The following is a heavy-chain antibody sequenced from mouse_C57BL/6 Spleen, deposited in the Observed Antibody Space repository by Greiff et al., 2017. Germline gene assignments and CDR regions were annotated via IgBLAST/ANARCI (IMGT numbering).Heavy chain of an antibody. D-gene: IGHD1-1*01. CDR3: ARSPVRGLRYLDY. CDR2: ISSGSSTI. J-gene: IGHJ2*01. CDR1: GFTFSDYG. V-gene: IGHV5-17*01. Sequence: EVKLMESGGGLVKPGGSLKLSCAASGFTFSDYGMHWVRQAPEKGLEWVAYISSGSSTIYYADTVKGRFTISRDNAKNTLFLQMTSLRSEDTAMYYCARSPVRGLRYLDYWGQGTTLTVSS.